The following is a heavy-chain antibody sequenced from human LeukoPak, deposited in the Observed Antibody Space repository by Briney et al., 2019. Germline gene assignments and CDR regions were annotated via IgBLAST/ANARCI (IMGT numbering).Heavy chain of an antibody. J-gene: IGHJ4*02. D-gene: IGHD2-2*01. Sequence: GGSLRLSCAASGLTFSNYAMNWARQTPGKGLEGVSSLIGSGGSTYYADSVNGRFTISRDNSKNTLYLQMNSLRVEDTAVYYCAKGVQGSCSGTKCYYFDYWGQGTLVTVSA. CDR2: LIGSGGST. V-gene: IGHV3-23*01. CDR1: GLTFSNYA. CDR3: AKGVQGSCSGTKCYYFDY.